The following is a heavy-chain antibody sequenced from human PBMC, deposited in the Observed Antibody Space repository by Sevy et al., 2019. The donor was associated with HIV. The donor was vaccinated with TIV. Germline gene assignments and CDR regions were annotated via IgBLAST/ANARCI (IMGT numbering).Heavy chain of an antibody. D-gene: IGHD3-16*01. CDR1: GFTFTRYA. Sequence: GGSLRLSCEASGFTFTRYAFHWVRHAPGKGLEWVAVVSKEGTNKYYADSVKGLFTISRDNSRNTLVLQMQSLRADDTAVYFCAREPHSVPHWGSFDSWGQGTLVTVSS. CDR2: VSKEGTNK. J-gene: IGHJ4*02. CDR3: AREPHSVPHWGSFDS. V-gene: IGHV3-30-3*01.